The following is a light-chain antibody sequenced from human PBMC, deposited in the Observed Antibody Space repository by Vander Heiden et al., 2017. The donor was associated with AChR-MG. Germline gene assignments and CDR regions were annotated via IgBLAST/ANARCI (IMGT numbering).Light chain of an antibody. J-gene: IGLJ3*02. V-gene: IGLV2-8*01. Sequence: QSALTQPPSASGSPGQSVTISCTGTSSDVGGYNSVSWYQQHPGKAPKILIYEVLKRPSGVPERFSGSKSGNTASLTVSGLQADDEAVYYCSSPAGSNKKVVFGGGTKLTVL. CDR3: SSPAGSNKKVV. CDR2: EVL. CDR1: SSDVGGYNS.